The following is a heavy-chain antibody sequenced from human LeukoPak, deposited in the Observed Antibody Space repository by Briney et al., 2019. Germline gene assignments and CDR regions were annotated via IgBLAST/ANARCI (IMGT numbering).Heavy chain of an antibody. V-gene: IGHV4-61*01. D-gene: IGHD6-13*01. J-gene: IGHJ6*02. Sequence: SETLSLTCTVSGGSVSSGSYYWSWIRQPPGKGLEWIGYIYYSGSTNYNPSLKSRVTISVDTSKNQFSLKLSSVTAAGTAVYYCASYSSRYYYYGMDVWGQGTTVTVSS. CDR2: IYYSGST. CDR3: ASYSSRYYYYGMDV. CDR1: GGSVSSGSYY.